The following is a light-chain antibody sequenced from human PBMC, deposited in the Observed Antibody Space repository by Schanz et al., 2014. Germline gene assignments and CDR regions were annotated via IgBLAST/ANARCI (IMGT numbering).Light chain of an antibody. V-gene: IGKV3-15*01. CDR2: GAS. CDR1: RKISTN. J-gene: IGKJ2*01. Sequence: EIMMTQSPATLSVSPGERATLSCRASRKISTNLAWYQQKPGQAPRLLIYGASTRATGIPARFSGSGSETDFTLTISSLQSEDFAVYYCQQYNNWPPYTFGQGTKLEIK. CDR3: QQYNNWPPYT.